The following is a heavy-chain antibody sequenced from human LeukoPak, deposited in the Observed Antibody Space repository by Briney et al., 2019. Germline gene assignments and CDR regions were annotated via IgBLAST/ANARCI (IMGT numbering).Heavy chain of an antibody. V-gene: IGHV3-30-3*01. Sequence: GGSLRLSCAASGFTFSSYAMHWVRQAPGKGLEWVALISNDGSNNYYADSVKGRFTISRDNSKNTLYLQMNSLRAEDTAVYYCAKVGLRVPRDYYYYMDVWGKGTTVTVSS. J-gene: IGHJ6*03. CDR3: AKVGLRVPRDYYYYMDV. CDR1: GFTFSSYA. D-gene: IGHD3-10*01. CDR2: ISNDGSNN.